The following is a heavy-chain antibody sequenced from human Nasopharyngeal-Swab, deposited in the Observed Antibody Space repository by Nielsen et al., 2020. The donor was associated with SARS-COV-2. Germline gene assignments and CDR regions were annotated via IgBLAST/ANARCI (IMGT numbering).Heavy chain of an antibody. CDR2: IRSKAYGGTT. CDR3: TRYDFWSGYYPDY. D-gene: IGHD3-3*01. V-gene: IGHV3-49*04. J-gene: IGHJ4*02. CDR1: GFTFGAYA. Sequence: GGSLRLSCTASGFTFGAYAMSWVRQAPGQGLEWVGFIRSKAYGGTTEYAASVKGRFTISRDDSKSIAYLQMNSLKTEDTAVYYCTRYDFWSGYYPDYWGQGTLVTVSS.